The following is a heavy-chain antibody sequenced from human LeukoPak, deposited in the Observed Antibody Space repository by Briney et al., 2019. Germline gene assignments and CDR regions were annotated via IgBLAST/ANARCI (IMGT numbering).Heavy chain of an antibody. J-gene: IGHJ3*01. Sequence: GGSLRLSCAASGFTFSSYGMHWVRQAPGKGLEWVAVIWFDGSIKYYADSVKGRFTISRDNSRNTLFLQMNSLRAEDTAVYYCARQGDSWGQGTMVTVSS. CDR2: IWFDGSIK. CDR1: GFTFSSYG. D-gene: IGHD3-10*01. CDR3: ARQGDS. V-gene: IGHV3-33*01.